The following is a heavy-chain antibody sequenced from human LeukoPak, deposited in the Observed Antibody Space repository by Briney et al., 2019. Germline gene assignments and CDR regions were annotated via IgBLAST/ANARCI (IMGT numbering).Heavy chain of an antibody. CDR2: IYSSGST. V-gene: IGHV3-66*03. J-gene: IGHJ4*02. CDR1: GLTVSSTY. Sequence: GGSLRLSCAASGLTVSSTYMSWVRQAPGKGLEWVSLIYSSGSTYYADSVKGRFTISRDNSKNTLYLQMNSLRAEDTAVYSCARDGAVAGIYYYFDYWGQGTLVTVSS. CDR3: ARDGAVAGIYYYFDY. D-gene: IGHD6-19*01.